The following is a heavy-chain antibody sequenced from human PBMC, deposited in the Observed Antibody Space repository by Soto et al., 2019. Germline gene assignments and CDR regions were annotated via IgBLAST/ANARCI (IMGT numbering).Heavy chain of an antibody. V-gene: IGHV4-30-2*01. D-gene: IGHD3-22*01. CDR2: IYHSGST. CDR3: ARTHLDSSGSHRPAFDI. J-gene: IGHJ3*02. CDR1: GGSISSGGYS. Sequence: PSETLSLTCAVSGGSISSGGYSWSWIRQPPGKGLEWIGYIYHSGSTYYNPSLKSRVTISVDRSKNQFSLKLSSVTAADTAVYYCARTHLDSSGSHRPAFDIWGQGTMVTVSS.